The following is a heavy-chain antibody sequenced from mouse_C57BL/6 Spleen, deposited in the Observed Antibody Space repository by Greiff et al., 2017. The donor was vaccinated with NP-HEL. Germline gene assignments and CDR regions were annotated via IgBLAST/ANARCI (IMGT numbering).Heavy chain of an antibody. CDR1: GYTFTSYW. D-gene: IGHD1-1*01. CDR2: IYPGSGST. J-gene: IGHJ2*01. Sequence: QVHVKQPGAELVKPGASVKMSCKASGYTFTSYWITWVKQRPGQGLEWIGDIYPGSGSTNYNEKFKSKATLTVDTSSSTAYMHLSSLTSEDAAVYYCARSYGSSGYFDYWGQGTTLTVSS. CDR3: ARSYGSSGYFDY. V-gene: IGHV1-55*01.